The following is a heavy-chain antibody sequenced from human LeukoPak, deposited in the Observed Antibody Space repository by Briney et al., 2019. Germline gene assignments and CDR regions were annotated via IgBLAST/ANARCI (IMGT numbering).Heavy chain of an antibody. J-gene: IGHJ4*02. CDR2: IYYSGST. CDR3: ARIFILTGYTFDY. D-gene: IGHD3-9*01. Sequence: PSETLSLTCTVSGGSISSYYWSWIRQPPGKGLEWIGSIYYSGSTYYNPSLKSRVTISVDTSKNQFSLKLSSVTAADTAVYYCARIFILTGYTFDYWGQGTLVTVSS. CDR1: GGSISSYY. V-gene: IGHV4-59*05.